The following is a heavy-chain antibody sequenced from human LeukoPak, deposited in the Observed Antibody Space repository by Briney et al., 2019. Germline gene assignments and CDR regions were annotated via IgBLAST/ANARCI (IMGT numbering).Heavy chain of an antibody. D-gene: IGHD5-12*01. CDR2: IKQDGSEK. CDR1: GFTFSSYW. Sequence: GGSLRLSCAASGFTFSSYWMSWVRQAPGKGLEWVANIKQDGSEKYYVDSVKGRFTISRDNAKNSLYLQMNSLRAEDTAVYYCARVSSGLRIGYYYYYMDVWGEGTTVTVSS. CDR3: ARVSSGLRIGYYYYYMDV. J-gene: IGHJ6*03. V-gene: IGHV3-7*01.